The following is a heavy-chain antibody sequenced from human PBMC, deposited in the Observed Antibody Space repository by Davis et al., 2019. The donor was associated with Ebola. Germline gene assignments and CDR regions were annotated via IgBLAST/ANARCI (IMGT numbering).Heavy chain of an antibody. CDR2: INPSGGST. CDR1: GYTFTSYY. Sequence: ASVKVSCKASGYTFTSYYMHWVRQAPGQGLEWMGIINPSGGSTSYAQKFQGRVTMTRDTSTSTVYMELSSLRSEDTAVYYCARAGFITMVRGVNPIYYYYGMDVWGQGTTVTVSS. D-gene: IGHD3-10*01. CDR3: ARAGFITMVRGVNPIYYYYGMDV. V-gene: IGHV1-46*01. J-gene: IGHJ6*02.